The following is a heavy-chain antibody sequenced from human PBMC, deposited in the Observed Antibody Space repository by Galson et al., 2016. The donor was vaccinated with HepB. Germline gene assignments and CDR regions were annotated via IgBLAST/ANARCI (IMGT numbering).Heavy chain of an antibody. Sequence: SVKVSCKASGYTFTRYGISWVRQAPGQGLEWLGWISANSGNTIYAQKFQDRATMTRDTSASTVYMDPRSLRSDDTAVYYCARDVQFRFDYWGQGTLVTVSS. CDR2: ISANSGNT. D-gene: IGHD4-11*01. V-gene: IGHV1-18*01. CDR3: ARDVQFRFDY. J-gene: IGHJ4*02. CDR1: GYTFTRYG.